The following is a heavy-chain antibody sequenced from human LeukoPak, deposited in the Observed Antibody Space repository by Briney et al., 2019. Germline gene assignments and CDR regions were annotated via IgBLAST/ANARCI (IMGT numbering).Heavy chain of an antibody. CDR1: GFTFSSYW. Sequence: PGGSLRLSCAASGFTFSSYWMSWVRQAPGKGLEWAANTKQDGSEKYYVDSVKGRFTISRDNAKSSLYLQMNSLRAEDTAVYYCVRDPRKTIFGVVIMDAFDIWGQGTMVTVSP. J-gene: IGHJ3*02. V-gene: IGHV3-7*01. D-gene: IGHD3-3*01. CDR3: VRDPRKTIFGVVIMDAFDI. CDR2: TKQDGSEK.